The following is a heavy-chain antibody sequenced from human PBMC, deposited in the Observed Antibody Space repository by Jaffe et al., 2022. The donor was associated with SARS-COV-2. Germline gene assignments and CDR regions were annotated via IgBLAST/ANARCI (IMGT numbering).Heavy chain of an antibody. J-gene: IGHJ4*02. CDR2: MFHSGST. Sequence: QVQLQESGPGLVKPSETLSLTCTVSGYSISSGYFWGWIRQPPGKGLEWIGSMFHSGSTYNNPSLKSRVTISLDTSKNQFSLRLSSVTAADTAVYFCARGVGHSSSNLDYWGQGTLVTVSS. V-gene: IGHV4-38-2*02. D-gene: IGHD1-26*01. CDR1: GYSISSGYF. CDR3: ARGVGHSSSNLDY.